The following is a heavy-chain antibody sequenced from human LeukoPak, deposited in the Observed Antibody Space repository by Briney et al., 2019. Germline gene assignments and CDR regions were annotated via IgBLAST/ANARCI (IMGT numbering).Heavy chain of an antibody. CDR2: IYYSGST. CDR3: ARRIVVPAAINAFDI. Sequence: LETLSLTCTVSGGSISSYYWSWIRQPPGKGLEWIGYIYYSGSTNYNPSLKSRVTISVDTSKNQFSLKLSSVTAADTAVYYCARRIVVPAAINAFDIWGQGTMVTVSS. V-gene: IGHV4-59*08. CDR1: GGSISSYY. D-gene: IGHD2-2*02. J-gene: IGHJ3*02.